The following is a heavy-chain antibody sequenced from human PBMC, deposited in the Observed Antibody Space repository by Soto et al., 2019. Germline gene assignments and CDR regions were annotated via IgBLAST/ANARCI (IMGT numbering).Heavy chain of an antibody. CDR2: IYHSGST. J-gene: IGHJ4*02. CDR3: ARGVPVRFDY. CDR1: GGSISSGGYS. Sequence: SETLSLTCAVSGGSISSGGYSWSWIRQPPGRGLEWIGYIYHSGSTYYNPSLKSRVTISVDRSKNQFSLKLSSVTAADTAVYYCARGVPVRFDYWGQGTLVTVSS. V-gene: IGHV4-30-2*01. D-gene: IGHD4-17*01.